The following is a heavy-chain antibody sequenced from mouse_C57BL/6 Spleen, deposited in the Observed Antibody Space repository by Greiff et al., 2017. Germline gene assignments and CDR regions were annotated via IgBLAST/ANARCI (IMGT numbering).Heavy chain of an antibody. Sequence: QVQLQQPGAELVKPGASVKLSCKASGYTFTSYWMQWVKQRPGQGLDGIGEIDPSDSYTNYNQKFKGKATLTVDTSSSTAYMQLSSLTSEDSAVYYCARWDAYFDYWGQGTTLTVSS. D-gene: IGHD4-1*01. J-gene: IGHJ2*01. CDR3: ARWDAYFDY. V-gene: IGHV1-50*01. CDR2: IDPSDSYT. CDR1: GYTFTSYW.